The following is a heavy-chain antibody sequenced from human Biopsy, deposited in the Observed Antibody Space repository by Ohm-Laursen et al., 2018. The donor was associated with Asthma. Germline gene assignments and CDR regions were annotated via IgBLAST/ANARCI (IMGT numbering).Heavy chain of an antibody. CDR2: ISSVFGTT. Sequence: SSVKVSCKSLGGTFNTYVIGWVRQAPGQGLEWMGGISSVFGTTTYPQKFQDRVTITADDSTSTVYMELSSLRSEDTAVYYCARKAGSCISRTCYSLDFWGQGTLVAVSS. CDR3: ARKAGSCISRTCYSLDF. V-gene: IGHV1-69*01. J-gene: IGHJ4*02. CDR1: GGTFNTYV. D-gene: IGHD2-2*01.